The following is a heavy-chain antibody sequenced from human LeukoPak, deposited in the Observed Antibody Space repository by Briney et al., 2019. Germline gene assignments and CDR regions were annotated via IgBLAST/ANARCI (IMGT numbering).Heavy chain of an antibody. D-gene: IGHD2-2*01. Sequence: GGSLRLSCAAPGFTFSSYAMSWVRQAPGKGLEWVSAISGSGGSTYYADSVKGRFTISRDNSKNTLYLQMNSLRAEDTAVYYCARAPTVLVGYCSSSSCQADYWGQGTLVTVSS. V-gene: IGHV3-23*01. CDR3: ARAPTVLVGYCSSSSCQADY. CDR1: GFTFSSYA. J-gene: IGHJ4*02. CDR2: ISGSGGST.